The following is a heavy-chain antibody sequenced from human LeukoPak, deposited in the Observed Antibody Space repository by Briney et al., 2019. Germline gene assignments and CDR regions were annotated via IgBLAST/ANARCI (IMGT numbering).Heavy chain of an antibody. J-gene: IGHJ4*02. CDR3: ARVVLTCSGGSCYEGEFDY. CDR2: ISYDGSNK. Sequence: GGSLRLSCAASGFTFSSYAMHWVRQAPGKGLEWVAVISYDGSNKYYADSVKGRFTISRDNSKNTLYLQMNSLRAEDTAVYYCARVVLTCSGGSCYEGEFDYWGQGTLVTVSS. D-gene: IGHD2-15*01. V-gene: IGHV3-30-3*01. CDR1: GFTFSSYA.